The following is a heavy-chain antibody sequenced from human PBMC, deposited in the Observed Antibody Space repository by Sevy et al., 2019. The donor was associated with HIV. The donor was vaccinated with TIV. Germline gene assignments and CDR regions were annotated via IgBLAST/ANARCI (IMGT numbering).Heavy chain of an antibody. J-gene: IGHJ4*02. CDR3: ANDRSYMRGYCNNGGCYSFDV. V-gene: IGHV3-23*01. CDR2: ISGSGSST. CDR1: GFIFGSYD. Sequence: GGSLRLSCSASGFIFGSYDMTWVRQAPGKGLEWVSGISGSGSSTYYGDSVKGRFTMSRDNSKNTLYLQMNSLKVEYTAISYCANDRSYMRGYCNNGGCYSFDVWGQGTLVTVSS. D-gene: IGHD2-8*01.